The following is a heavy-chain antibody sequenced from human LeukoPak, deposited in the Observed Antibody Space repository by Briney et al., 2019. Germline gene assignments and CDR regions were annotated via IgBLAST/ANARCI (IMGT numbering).Heavy chain of an antibody. CDR3: ARASRGWYLESAFDI. D-gene: IGHD6-19*01. J-gene: IGHJ3*02. CDR2: INPNSGGT. CDR1: GYTFTGYY. Sequence: ASVKVSCKASGYTFTGYYMHWVRQAPGQGLEWMGWINPNSGGTNYAQKFQGRVTMTRDTSISTAYMELSRLRSDDTAVYYCARASRGWYLESAFDIWGQGTMVTVSS. V-gene: IGHV1-2*02.